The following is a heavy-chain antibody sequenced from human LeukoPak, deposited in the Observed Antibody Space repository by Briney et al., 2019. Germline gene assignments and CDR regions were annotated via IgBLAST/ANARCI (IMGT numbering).Heavy chain of an antibody. Sequence: ASVTVSRKVTGSTLTELTTHWMRQAPAKGIGWMGGFHPEDGETINAQKFRGRAIMTADTSTDTAYMALSSPRSEAPAGYYCATHRDYGGRPRSFDYWGQGTLVSVPS. V-gene: IGHV1-24*01. CDR2: FHPEDGET. D-gene: IGHD4-23*01. J-gene: IGHJ4*02. CDR3: ATHRDYGGRPRSFDY. CDR1: GSTLTELT.